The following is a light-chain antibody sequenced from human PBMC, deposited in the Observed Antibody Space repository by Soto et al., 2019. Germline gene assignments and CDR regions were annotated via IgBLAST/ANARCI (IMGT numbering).Light chain of an antibody. CDR1: TSNIGNNF. CDR2: DGD. CDR3: GVWDSSLTGFYV. V-gene: IGLV1-51*01. Sequence: QSVLTPLSSVSAAPGQKVTISCSGRTSNIGNNFVSWYQQLPGTAPKLLIYDGDKRPSGIPDRFSGSKSGTSATLGITGLQTGDEADYYCGVWDSSLTGFYVFGAGTKVTVL. J-gene: IGLJ1*01.